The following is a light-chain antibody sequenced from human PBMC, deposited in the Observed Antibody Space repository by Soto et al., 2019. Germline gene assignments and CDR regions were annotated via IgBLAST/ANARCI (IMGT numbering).Light chain of an antibody. CDR1: QSVSSNY. Sequence: IVLTQSPGTLSLSPGELHTLIYSDSQSVSSNYLAWYQQKPGQAPRLLIYGASSRATGIPDRFSGSGSGTDFTLTISGLEPEDFAVYFCNQYGTSPQTFGQGNKVDNK. CDR3: NQYGTSPQT. J-gene: IGKJ1*01. V-gene: IGKV3-20*01. CDR2: GAS.